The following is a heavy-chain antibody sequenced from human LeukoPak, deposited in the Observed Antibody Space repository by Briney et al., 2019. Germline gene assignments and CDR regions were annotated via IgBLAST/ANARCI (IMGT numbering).Heavy chain of an antibody. J-gene: IGHJ4*02. CDR1: GYSFTSYW. D-gene: IGHD3-10*01. CDR2: IYPGDSDT. CDR3: VTPYLLGSSGSDY. V-gene: IGHV5-51*01. Sequence: GESLKISCKGSGYSFTSYWIGWVRQMPGKGLEWMGIIYPGDSDTRYSPSFQGQVTISADKSISTAYLQWSSLKASDTAMYYCVTPYLLGSSGSDYWGQGTLVTVSS.